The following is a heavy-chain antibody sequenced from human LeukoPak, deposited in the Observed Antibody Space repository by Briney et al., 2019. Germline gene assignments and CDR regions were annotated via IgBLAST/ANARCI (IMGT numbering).Heavy chain of an antibody. J-gene: IGHJ1*01. Sequence: GGSLRLSCAASGVTFSSYSMNWVRQAPGRGLEWVSSISSSSSYIYYADSVKGRFTISRDNTKNSLYLQMNSLRAEDTAVYYCAREPVWGSYRSPDTEYFQHWGQGTLVTVSS. V-gene: IGHV3-21*01. CDR2: ISSSSSYI. CDR1: GVTFSSYS. CDR3: AREPVWGSYRSPDTEYFQH. D-gene: IGHD3-16*02.